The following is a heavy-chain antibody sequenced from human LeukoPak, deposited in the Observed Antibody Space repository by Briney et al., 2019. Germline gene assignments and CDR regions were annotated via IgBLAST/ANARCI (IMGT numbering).Heavy chain of an antibody. CDR2: IKQDGSEK. CDR3: ARDGSYSSGWGHFDY. D-gene: IGHD6-19*01. V-gene: IGHV3-7*01. CDR1: GFTFSSYW. J-gene: IGHJ4*02. Sequence: GGSLRLSCAASGFTFSSYWMSWVRQAPGKGLEWVANIKQDGSEKYYVDSVKGRFTISRDNAKNSLYLQMNSLRAEDTAVYYCARDGSYSSGWGHFDYWGQGTLVTVSS.